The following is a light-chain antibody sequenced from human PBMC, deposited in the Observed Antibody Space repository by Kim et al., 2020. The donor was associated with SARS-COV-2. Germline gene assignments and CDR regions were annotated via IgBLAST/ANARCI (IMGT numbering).Light chain of an antibody. CDR2: GAS. J-gene: IGKJ5*01. Sequence: PGERATSSCRASQSVRGSYLAWYQQQKPGQAPRLLIYGASSRATGIPDRFSGSGSGTDFTLTISRLEPEDFAVYYCQQYGNAPDTFGQGTRLEIK. CDR1: QSVRGSY. V-gene: IGKV3-20*01. CDR3: QQYGNAPDT.